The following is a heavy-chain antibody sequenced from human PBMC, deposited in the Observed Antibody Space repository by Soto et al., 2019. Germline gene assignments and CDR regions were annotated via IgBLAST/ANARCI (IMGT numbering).Heavy chain of an antibody. CDR1: GFTFVDYA. Sequence: GGFLRLSCAASGFTFVDYAMHWVRQDQGKGLEWVSSISRNSDSTRYADYVRGRFTISRDNAKNSLYLQMNSLGGADTALFYCAKIRRDYIPALAYWGKGTSDTVSS. J-gene: IGHJ6*04. D-gene: IGHD3-16*01. CDR2: ISRNSDST. CDR3: AKIRRDYIPALAY. V-gene: IGHV3-9*01.